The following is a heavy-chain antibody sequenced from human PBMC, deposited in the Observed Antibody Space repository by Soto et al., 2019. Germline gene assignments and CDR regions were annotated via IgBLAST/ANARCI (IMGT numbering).Heavy chain of an antibody. CDR2: IWHDGTFT. V-gene: IGHV3-33*01. Sequence: QVQLVESGGGVVQSGRSPRLSCAASGFTFSSFGMHWVRQAPGKGLEWVALIWHDGTFTHYADSVKGRFTISRDNSKNMLYLQMNSLRAYETAVYYCARDRHFRGGPDDIWGQGTMVTVSS. D-gene: IGHD3-3*02. CDR1: GFTFSSFG. J-gene: IGHJ3*02. CDR3: ARDRHFRGGPDDI.